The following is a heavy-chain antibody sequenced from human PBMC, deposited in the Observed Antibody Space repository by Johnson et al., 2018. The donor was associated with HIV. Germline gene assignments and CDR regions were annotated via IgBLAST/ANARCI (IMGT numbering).Heavy chain of an antibody. CDR3: TRDPFPLDASDI. CDR1: GFNVSSNY. CDR2: IYSGGTT. J-gene: IGHJ3*02. Sequence: VQLVESGGALVQSGGSLRLSCAASGFNVSSNYMSWVHQAPGKGLEWVSLIYSGGTTYYTDSVKGRFTISRDNSKNTLYLQMNSMRDEDTAAYYCTRDPFPLDASDIWGQGTMVTVSS. V-gene: IGHV3-66*01.